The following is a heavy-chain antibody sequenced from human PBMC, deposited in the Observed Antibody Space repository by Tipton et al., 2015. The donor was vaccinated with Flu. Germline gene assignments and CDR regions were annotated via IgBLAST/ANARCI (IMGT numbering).Heavy chain of an antibody. CDR2: KNQDGSVN. CDR3: ARHPDSAFDF. CDR1: GFNFKSYW. Sequence: SLRLSCAASGFNFKSYWMTWVRQAPGKGLEWVANKNQDGSVNYCVDSVKGRFTMSRDNVKNSLYLQMNSLRAEDTAVYYCARHPDSAFDFRGQGTLVTVSS. V-gene: IGHV3-7*01. J-gene: IGHJ4*02. D-gene: IGHD2-15*01.